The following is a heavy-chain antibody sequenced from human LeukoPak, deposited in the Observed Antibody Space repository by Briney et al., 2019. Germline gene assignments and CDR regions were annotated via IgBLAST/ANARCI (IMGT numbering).Heavy chain of an antibody. V-gene: IGHV3-74*01. CDR3: ASNLYGDDHY. Sequence: GGSLRLSCAASGFTFSSYWMHWVRQAPGKGPVWVSLINPDGSRTDYADSVKGRFTISRDNAKNTLYLQMNSLRAEDTAVYYCASNLYGDDHYWGQGTLVTVSS. CDR1: GFTFSSYW. J-gene: IGHJ4*02. CDR2: INPDGSRT. D-gene: IGHD4-17*01.